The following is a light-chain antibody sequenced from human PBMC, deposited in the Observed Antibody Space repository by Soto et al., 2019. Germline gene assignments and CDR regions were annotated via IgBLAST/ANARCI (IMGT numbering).Light chain of an antibody. CDR3: QQYNSYSRT. CDR2: KTS. V-gene: IGKV1-5*03. J-gene: IGKJ1*01. Sequence: DIQMTQSPSTLSAPVGDRVTITCRASQSFSTWLAWFQQKPGKAPKLLIYKTSSLQTGVPSRFSGSGSGTEFTLTISSLQPDDFATYYCQQYNSYSRTFGQGTKLKI. CDR1: QSFSTW.